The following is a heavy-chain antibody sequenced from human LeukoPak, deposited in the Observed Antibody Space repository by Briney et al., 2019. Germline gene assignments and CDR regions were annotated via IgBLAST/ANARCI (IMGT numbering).Heavy chain of an antibody. D-gene: IGHD5-18*01. V-gene: IGHV3-74*01. CDR1: GVTFSSYW. CDR3: ARDNSYGPWPGYYYYMDV. J-gene: IGHJ6*03. Sequence: GGSLRLSCAASGVTFSSYWTHWVRQAPGKGLVWVSRINSDGSSTSYADSVKGRFTISRDNAKNTMYLQMNSLRAEDTAVYYCARDNSYGPWPGYYYYMDVWGKGATVTVSS. CDR2: INSDGSST.